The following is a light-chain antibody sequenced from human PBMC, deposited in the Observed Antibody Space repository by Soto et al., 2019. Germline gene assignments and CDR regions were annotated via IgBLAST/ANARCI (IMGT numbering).Light chain of an antibody. Sequence: QSVLTQPPSASGSPGQSVTISCTGTSSDVGGYNYVSWYQQHPGKAPKLMIDEVSKRPSGVPDRFSGSKSGNTASLTVSGLQAEDEADYYCSSYAGSNNLVFGGGTKLTVL. V-gene: IGLV2-8*01. CDR1: SSDVGGYNY. J-gene: IGLJ2*01. CDR3: SSYAGSNNLV. CDR2: EVS.